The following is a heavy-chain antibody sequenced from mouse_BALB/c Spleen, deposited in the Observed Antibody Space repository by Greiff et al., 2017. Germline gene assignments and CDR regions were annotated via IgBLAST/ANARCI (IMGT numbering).Heavy chain of an antibody. Sequence: LQQPGSELVRPGASVKLSCKAPAYPFTSYWMHGGKQRPGQGLKWIGNIYPGSGSTNYDEKFKSKATLTVDTSSSTAYMQLSSLTSEDSAVYYCTRHYYGSSYWYFDVWGAGTTVTVSS. V-gene: IGHV1S22*01. CDR2: IYPGSGST. D-gene: IGHD1-1*01. CDR1: AYPFTSYW. CDR3: TRHYYGSSYWYFDV. J-gene: IGHJ1*01.